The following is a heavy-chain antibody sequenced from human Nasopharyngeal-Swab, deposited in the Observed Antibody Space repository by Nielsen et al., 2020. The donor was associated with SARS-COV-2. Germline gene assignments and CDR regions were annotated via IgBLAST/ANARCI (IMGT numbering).Heavy chain of an antibody. D-gene: IGHD3-16*01. CDR2: IYYSGST. J-gene: IGHJ6*02. V-gene: IGHV4-39*01. Sequence: WIRQPPGKGLEWIGSIYYSGSTYYNPSLKSRVTISVDTSKNQFSLKLSSVTAADTAVYYCARRVARAPRHEGDYYYGMDVWGQGTTVTVLL. CDR3: ARRVARAPRHEGDYYYGMDV.